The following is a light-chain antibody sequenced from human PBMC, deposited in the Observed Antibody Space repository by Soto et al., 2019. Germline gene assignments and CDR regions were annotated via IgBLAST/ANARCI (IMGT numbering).Light chain of an antibody. Sequence: EIVLTQSPVTLSLSPGERATLSCRASQRVTTYVDWYQQKPGQAPRLLIYDASKRATGIPARFSGSGSGTDFTLTISSLEPEDFAVYYCQQYNNWPPERTFGQGTKVESK. CDR3: QQYNNWPPERT. J-gene: IGKJ1*01. V-gene: IGKV3-11*01. CDR1: QRVTTY. CDR2: DAS.